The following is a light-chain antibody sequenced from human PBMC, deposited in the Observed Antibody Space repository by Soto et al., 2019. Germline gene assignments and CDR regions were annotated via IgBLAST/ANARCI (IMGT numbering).Light chain of an antibody. CDR1: TSNIGSNY. J-gene: IGLJ1*01. CDR2: RNN. Sequence: QSVLTQPPSASGTPGQGVTISCSGSTSNIGSNYVYWYQQLPGTAPKLLIYRNNQRPSGVPDRFSGSKSGTSASLAISGLQSEDEADYYCAAWDDRLNGYVFXTGTKVTVL. CDR3: AAWDDRLNGYV. V-gene: IGLV1-47*01.